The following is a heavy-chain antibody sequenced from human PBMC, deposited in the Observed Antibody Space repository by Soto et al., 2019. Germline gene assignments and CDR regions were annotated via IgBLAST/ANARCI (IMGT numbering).Heavy chain of an antibody. J-gene: IGHJ6*02. D-gene: IGHD4-17*01. V-gene: IGHV1-69*02. CDR3: ARARRYTVTSYGMDV. CDR2: IIPILGIA. Sequence: SVKVSCKASGGTFSSYTISWVRQAPGQGLEWMGRIIPILGIANYAQKFQGRVTITADKSTSTAYMELSSLRSEDTAVYYCARARRYTVTSYGMDVWGQGTTVTVSS. CDR1: GGTFSSYT.